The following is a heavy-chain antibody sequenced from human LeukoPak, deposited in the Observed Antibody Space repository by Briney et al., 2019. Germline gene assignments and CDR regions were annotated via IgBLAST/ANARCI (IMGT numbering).Heavy chain of an antibody. Sequence: GGSLRLSCAASGFTFSSYAMNWVRQAPGKGLEWVSSLIGSGGNTYYADSVKGRFTTSRDNSKNTLFLQMNSLRAEDTAVYYCAKSASVAGWFYFDSWGQGTLVTVSS. D-gene: IGHD6-19*01. CDR2: LIGSGGNT. CDR3: AKSASVAGWFYFDS. V-gene: IGHV3-23*01. J-gene: IGHJ4*02. CDR1: GFTFSSYA.